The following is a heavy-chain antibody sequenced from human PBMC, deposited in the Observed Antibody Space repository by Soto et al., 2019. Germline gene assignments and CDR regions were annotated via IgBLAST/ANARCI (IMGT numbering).Heavy chain of an antibody. CDR3: TRQIQPSKRGSSWYTFDY. CDR2: INPSGGST. D-gene: IGHD6-13*01. V-gene: IGHV1-46*03. J-gene: IGHJ4*02. CDR1: GYTFTSYY. Sequence: ASVKVSCKASGYTFTSYYMHWVRQAPGQGLEWMGIINPSGGSTSYAQKFQGRVTMTRDTSTSTVYMELSSLKTEDTAVYYCTRQIQPSKRGSSWYTFDYWGQGTLVTVSS.